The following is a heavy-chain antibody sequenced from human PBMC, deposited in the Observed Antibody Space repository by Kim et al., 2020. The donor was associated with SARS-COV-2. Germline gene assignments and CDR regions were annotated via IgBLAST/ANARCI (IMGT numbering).Heavy chain of an antibody. CDR2: ISYDGSNK. D-gene: IGHD2-2*01. J-gene: IGHJ6*01. CDR1: GFTFSSYA. V-gene: IGHV3-30*04. CDR3: ARDLNIVVVPTYVKPHY. Sequence: WRSLRLSCAASGFTFSSYAMHWVRHSPGKGLECVAVISYDGSNKYYADSVKGRFTISIDNSTNTLYLQMNRLSAEYTAVYYCARDLNIVVVPTYVKPHY.